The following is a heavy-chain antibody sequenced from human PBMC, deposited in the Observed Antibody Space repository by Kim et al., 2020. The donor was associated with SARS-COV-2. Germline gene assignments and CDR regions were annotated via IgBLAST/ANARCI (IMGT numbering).Heavy chain of an antibody. CDR1: GGSISSSSYY. J-gene: IGHJ4*02. D-gene: IGHD1-26*01. Sequence: SETLSLTCTVSGGSISSSSYYWGWIRQPPGKGLEWIGSIYYSGSTYYNPSLKSRITISVDTSKNQFSLKPSSVTAADTAVYYCARHSGSYCVVIDYWGQGTLVTVSS. CDR2: IYYSGST. V-gene: IGHV4-39*01. CDR3: ARHSGSYCVVIDY.